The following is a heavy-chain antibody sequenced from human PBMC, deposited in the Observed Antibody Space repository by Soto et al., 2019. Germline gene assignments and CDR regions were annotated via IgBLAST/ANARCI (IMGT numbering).Heavy chain of an antibody. V-gene: IGHV3-23*01. CDR3: ARRGSGNYYDY. CDR1: GFPFSGFA. J-gene: IGHJ4*02. D-gene: IGHD1-26*01. Sequence: EVQLLESGGGLVQPGGSLRLSVAASGFPFSGFALRGVRQAPGKGLEWVSAISGSGGSTYYADSVKGRFTISRDNSKNTLYLQMNSLRAEDTAVYYCARRGSGNYYDYWGQGTLVTVSS. CDR2: ISGSGGST.